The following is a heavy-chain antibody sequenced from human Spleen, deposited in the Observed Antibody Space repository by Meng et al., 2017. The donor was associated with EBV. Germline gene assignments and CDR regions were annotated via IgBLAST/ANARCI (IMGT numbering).Heavy chain of an antibody. CDR2: IGWNGRSS. D-gene: IGHD3-16*01. J-gene: IGHJ5*02. CDR3: TKAMDYGDPSWFDP. V-gene: IGHV3-43*01. Sequence: LVEAGGGLILPGGSLGRSCAAFGFTCGDYTMNWVRQAPGKGLEWVSLIGWNGRSSYYADSVKGRFTISRDNSKNSLYLQMNSLRTEDTALYYCTKAMDYGDPSWFDPWGQGTLVTVSS. CDR1: GFTCGDYT.